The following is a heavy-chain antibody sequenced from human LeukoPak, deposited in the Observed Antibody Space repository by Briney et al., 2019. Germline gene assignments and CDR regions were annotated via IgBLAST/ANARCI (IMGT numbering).Heavy chain of an antibody. Sequence: GGSLRLSCAASGFTFDDYAMHWVRQAPGKGLEWVSGISWNSGSIGYADSVKGRFTISRDNAKNSLYLQMNSLRAEDTALYYCARDILVRGHDAFDIWGQGTMVTVSS. J-gene: IGHJ3*02. V-gene: IGHV3-9*01. CDR1: GFTFDDYA. D-gene: IGHD2-2*01. CDR3: ARDILVRGHDAFDI. CDR2: ISWNSGSI.